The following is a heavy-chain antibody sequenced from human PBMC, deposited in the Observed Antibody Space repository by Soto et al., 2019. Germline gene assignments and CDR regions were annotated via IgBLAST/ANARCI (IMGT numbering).Heavy chain of an antibody. J-gene: IGHJ4*02. V-gene: IGHV4-59*08. CDR1: GGSISSYY. CDR2: IYYSGST. D-gene: IGHD1-1*01. CDR3: ARLENDAAGYYFDY. Sequence: PSETLSLTCTVSGGSISSYYWSWIRQPPGKGLEWIGYIYYSGSTNYNPSLKSRVTISVDTSKNQFSLKLSSVTAADTAVYYCARLENDAAGYYFDYWGQGTLVTVSS.